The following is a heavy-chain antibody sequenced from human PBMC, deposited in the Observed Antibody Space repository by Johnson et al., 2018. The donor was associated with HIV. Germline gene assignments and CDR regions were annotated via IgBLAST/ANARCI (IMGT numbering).Heavy chain of an antibody. V-gene: IGHV3-23*04. CDR3: ASQGVVRLEKAFDI. Sequence: VQLVESGGGVVQPGRSLRLSCAASGFTFSSYAMSWVRQAPGTGLEWVSSLSGSGNNTYYADSVKGRFTISRDNCQNTLYLQMNSLRAEDTAVYYCASQGVVRLEKAFDIWGQGTMVTVSS. J-gene: IGHJ3*02. CDR2: LSGSGNNT. CDR1: GFTFSSYA. D-gene: IGHD3-10*01.